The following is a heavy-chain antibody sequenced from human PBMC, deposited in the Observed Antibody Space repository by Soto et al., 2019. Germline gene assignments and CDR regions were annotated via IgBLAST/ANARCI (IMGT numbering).Heavy chain of an antibody. CDR3: ARAFGVVFHAVDY. Sequence: SETLSLTCIVSGGSISSSSYYWGWIRQPPGKGLEWIGSIYYSGSTYYNPSLKSRVTISVDTSKNQFSLKLSSVTAADTAVYYCARAFGVVFHAVDYWGQGTLVTVSS. CDR2: IYYSGST. CDR1: GGSISSSSYY. D-gene: IGHD3-3*01. J-gene: IGHJ4*02. V-gene: IGHV4-39*01.